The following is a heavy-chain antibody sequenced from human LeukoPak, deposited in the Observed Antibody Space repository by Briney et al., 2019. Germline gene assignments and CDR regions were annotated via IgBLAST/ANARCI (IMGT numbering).Heavy chain of an antibody. J-gene: IGHJ4*02. V-gene: IGHV4-39*07. CDR1: GGSISSSSYY. CDR3: ARDFRDIVVVPAAMSYFDY. CDR2: IYYSGST. D-gene: IGHD2-2*01. Sequence: SSETLSLTCTVSGGSISSSSYYWGWIRQPPGKGLEWIGSIYYSGSTYYNPSLKSRVTISVDTSKNQFSLKLSSVTAADTAVYYCARDFRDIVVVPAAMSYFDYWGQGTLVTVSS.